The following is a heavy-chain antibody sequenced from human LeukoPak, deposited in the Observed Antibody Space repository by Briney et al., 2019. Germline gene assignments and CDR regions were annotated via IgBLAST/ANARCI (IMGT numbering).Heavy chain of an antibody. D-gene: IGHD3-10*01. V-gene: IGHV4-59*01. Sequence: PSETLSLTCTVSGGSISGYYWSWIRQPPGKGLEWIGYIYYSGSTNYNPSLKSRVTISVDTSKNQFSLKLSSMTAADTAVYYCARDLAGVPGGAFDIWGQGTMVTVSS. CDR1: GGSISGYY. J-gene: IGHJ3*02. CDR2: IYYSGST. CDR3: ARDLAGVPGGAFDI.